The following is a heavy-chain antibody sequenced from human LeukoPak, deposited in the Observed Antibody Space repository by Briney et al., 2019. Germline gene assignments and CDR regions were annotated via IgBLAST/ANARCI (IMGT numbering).Heavy chain of an antibody. CDR1: GFTFSSYW. J-gene: IGHJ4*02. D-gene: IGHD6-13*01. CDR3: AKGLLAAAAPCMDY. V-gene: IGHV3-7*03. Sequence: GGSLRLSCAASGFTFSSYWMSWVRQAPGKGLEWVANIKQDGSEKYYVDSVKGRFTISRDNAKNSLFLQMNSLRAEDMALYYCAKGLLAAAAPCMDYWGQGTLVTVSS. CDR2: IKQDGSEK.